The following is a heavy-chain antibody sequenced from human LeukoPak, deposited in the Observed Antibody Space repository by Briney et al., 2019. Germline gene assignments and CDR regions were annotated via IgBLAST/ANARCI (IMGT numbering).Heavy chain of an antibody. CDR1: GFTFSSFT. CDR2: ISGGGSNT. J-gene: IGHJ4*02. CDR3: AKEDYSSGWYAPY. V-gene: IGHV3-23*01. D-gene: IGHD6-19*01. Sequence: LGGSLRLSCAASGFTFSSFTMSWVRQAPGKGLEWVSAISGGGSNTYSADSVKGRFTISRDNSKNTLYLQMNSLRAEDTALYYCAKEDYSSGWYAPYWGQGTLVTVSS.